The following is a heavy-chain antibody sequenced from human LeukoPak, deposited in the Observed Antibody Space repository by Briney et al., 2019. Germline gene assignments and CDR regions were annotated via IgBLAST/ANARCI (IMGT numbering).Heavy chain of an antibody. D-gene: IGHD3-22*01. Sequence: PGGSLRLSCAASGFTFSSYAMSWVRQAPGKGLEWVSAISGSGGSTYYADSVKGRFTISRDNSKNTLYLQMNSLGAEDTAVYYCAKVPRYYYGSSGYYYFDYWGQGTLVTVSS. CDR3: AKVPRYYYGSSGYYYFDY. CDR1: GFTFSSYA. J-gene: IGHJ4*02. CDR2: ISGSGGST. V-gene: IGHV3-23*01.